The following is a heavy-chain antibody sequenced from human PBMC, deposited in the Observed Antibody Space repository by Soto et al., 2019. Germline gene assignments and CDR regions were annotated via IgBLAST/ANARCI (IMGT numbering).Heavy chain of an antibody. V-gene: IGHV3-23*01. D-gene: IGHD6-19*01. Sequence: GGSLRLSCAASGFTFSSYSMSWVRPAPGKGLEWVSAISGSGGSTYYADSVKGRFTISRDNSKNTLYLQMNSLRAEDTAVYYCAKDQYRSGGEMYYFDYWGQGTLVIVSS. J-gene: IGHJ4*02. CDR2: ISGSGGST. CDR1: GFTFSSYS. CDR3: AKDQYRSGGEMYYFDY.